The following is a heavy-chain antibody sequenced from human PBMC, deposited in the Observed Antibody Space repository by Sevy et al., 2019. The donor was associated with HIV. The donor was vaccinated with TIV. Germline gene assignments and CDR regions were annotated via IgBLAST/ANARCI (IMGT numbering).Heavy chain of an antibody. Sequence: SETLSLTCAVYGGSFSGYYWSWIRQPPGKGLEWIGEINHSGSTNYNPSLKSRVTISVDTSKNQFSLKLSSVTAADTAVYYCARGPLGYCSGGSCHEHLLDYWGQGTLVTVSS. J-gene: IGHJ4*02. CDR2: INHSGST. D-gene: IGHD2-15*01. CDR3: ARGPLGYCSGGSCHEHLLDY. V-gene: IGHV4-34*01. CDR1: GGSFSGYY.